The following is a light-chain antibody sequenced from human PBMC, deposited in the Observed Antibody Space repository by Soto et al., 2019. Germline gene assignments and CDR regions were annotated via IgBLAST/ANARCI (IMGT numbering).Light chain of an antibody. Sequence: EILMTQSPLSLAVTTGEPASISCTSSQSVLHTSGSNFVDWYLQKPGQSPQLLIYLASKRASGVPDKFSGSGSGIDFTLEISRVEAEDVGIYYYMQVLQTPSTLGQGTRLELK. CDR3: MQVLQTPST. J-gene: IGKJ2*01. CDR2: LAS. V-gene: IGKV2-28*01. CDR1: QSVLHTSGSNF.